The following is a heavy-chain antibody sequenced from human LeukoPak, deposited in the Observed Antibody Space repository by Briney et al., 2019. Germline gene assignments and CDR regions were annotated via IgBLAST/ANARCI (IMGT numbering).Heavy chain of an antibody. J-gene: IGHJ4*02. V-gene: IGHV3-23*01. CDR3: AKGGWIPYHFDY. CDR1: GFTFSSYA. CDR2: ISGSGGST. Sequence: PGGSLRLSCAASGFTFSSYAMSWVRQAPGKGLEWVSVISGSGGSTYYADSVKGRFTIFRDKSRNTLYLQLNSLRAEDTAVYYCAKGGWIPYHFDYWGQGSLVTVSS. D-gene: IGHD6-19*01.